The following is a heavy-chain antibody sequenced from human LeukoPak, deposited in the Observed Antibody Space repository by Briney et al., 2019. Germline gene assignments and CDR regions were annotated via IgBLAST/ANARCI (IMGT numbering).Heavy chain of an antibody. CDR3: ARGTPTYYDFWSGYYTAHFPPPKQYGMDV. D-gene: IGHD3-3*01. Sequence: PSETLSLTCTVSGGSISSSSYYWGWIRQPPGKGLEWIGSIYYSGSTYYNPSLKSRVTISVDTSKNQFSLKLSSVTAADTAVYYCARGTPTYYDFWSGYYTAHFPPPKQYGMDVWGQGTTVTVSS. CDR1: GGSISSSSYY. V-gene: IGHV4-39*01. CDR2: IYYSGST. J-gene: IGHJ6*02.